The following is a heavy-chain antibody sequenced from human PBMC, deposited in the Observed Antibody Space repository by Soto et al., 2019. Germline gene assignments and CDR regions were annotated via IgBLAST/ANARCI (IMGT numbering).Heavy chain of an antibody. V-gene: IGHV4-4*07. J-gene: IGHJ5*02. Sequence: SETLSLTCTVSGASISGFYWSWIRKSAGKGLEWIGRIYATGTTDYNPSLKSRVMMSVDTSKKQFSLKLRYVTAADTAVYYCVRDGTKTLRDWFDPWGQGISVTVSS. CDR1: GASISGFY. CDR3: VRDGTKTLRDWFDP. CDR2: IYATGTT. D-gene: IGHD1-1*01.